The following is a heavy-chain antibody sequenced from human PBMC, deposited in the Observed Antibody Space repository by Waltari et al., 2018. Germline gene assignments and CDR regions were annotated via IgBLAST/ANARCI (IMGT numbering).Heavy chain of an antibody. CDR2: INWNGGST. Sequence: EVQLVESGGGVVRPGWSLRLSCAASGFTFDDYGMSWVRQAPGKGLEWVSGINWNGGSTGYADSVKGRFTISRDNAKNSLYLQMNSLRAEDTALYHCARHSSTSCYTMIDYWGQGTLVTVSS. CDR1: GFTFDDYG. V-gene: IGHV3-20*01. D-gene: IGHD2-2*02. J-gene: IGHJ4*02. CDR3: ARHSSTSCYTMIDY.